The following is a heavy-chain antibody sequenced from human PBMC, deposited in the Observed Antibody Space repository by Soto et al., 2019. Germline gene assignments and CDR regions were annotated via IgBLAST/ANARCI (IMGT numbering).Heavy chain of an antibody. Sequence: GALRLSCAASGFTVSSNYMSWVRQAPGKGLEWVSAIYSGGSTYYADSVKGRFTISRDNSKNTLYLQMNSLRAEDTAVYYCARALRIGYCDYWGQGTLVTVSS. CDR1: GFTVSSNY. CDR3: ARALRIGYCDY. D-gene: IGHD3-22*01. CDR2: IYSGGST. V-gene: IGHV3-53*01. J-gene: IGHJ4*02.